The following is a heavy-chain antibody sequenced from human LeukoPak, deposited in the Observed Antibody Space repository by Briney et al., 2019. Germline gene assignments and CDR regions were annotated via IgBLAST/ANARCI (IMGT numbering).Heavy chain of an antibody. D-gene: IGHD3-16*01. CDR3: ARAFSTELYYYYYYMDV. CDR1: GHTFTGYY. V-gene: IGHV1-2*02. J-gene: IGHJ6*03. Sequence: ASVKVSCKASGHTFTGYYMHWVRQAPGQGLEWMGWINPNSGGTNYAQKFQGRVTMTRDTSISTAYMELSRLRSDDTAVYYCARAFSTELYYYYYYMDVWGKGTTVTVSS. CDR2: INPNSGGT.